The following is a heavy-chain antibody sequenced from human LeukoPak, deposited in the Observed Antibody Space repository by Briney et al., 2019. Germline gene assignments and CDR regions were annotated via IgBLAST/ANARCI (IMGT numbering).Heavy chain of an antibody. CDR1: GFIFSNYG. V-gene: IGHV3-15*07. CDR3: TTDPTQIPYRPPTDY. D-gene: IGHD2-2*01. CDR2: MKSKTDGGIT. J-gene: IGHJ4*02. Sequence: SGGSLRLSCAASGFIFSNYGMHWVRQARGKGLVWVGRMKSKTDGGITDYAAPVKGRFTISRDDSKNTLYLQMNSLKTEDTAVYYCTTDPTQIPYRPPTDYWGQGTLVTVSS.